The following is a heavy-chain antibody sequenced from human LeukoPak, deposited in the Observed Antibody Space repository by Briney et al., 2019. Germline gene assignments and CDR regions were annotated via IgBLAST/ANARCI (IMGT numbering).Heavy chain of an antibody. CDR2: IYPGDSDT. J-gene: IGHJ6*02. CDR3: ARLEAGPGISYYYGMDV. D-gene: IGHD6-19*01. V-gene: IGHV5-51*01. CDR1: GYIFTNYW. Sequence: GESLEISCKGSGYIFTNYWIGWVRQMPGKGLEWMGIIYPGDSDTKYTPSFQGQVTFSIDKSTSSAYLRWSSLKASDTAIYHCARLEAGPGISYYYGMDVWGQGTTVAVSS.